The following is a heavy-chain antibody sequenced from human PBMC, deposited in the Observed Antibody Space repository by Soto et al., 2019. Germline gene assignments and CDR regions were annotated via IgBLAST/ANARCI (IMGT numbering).Heavy chain of an antibody. J-gene: IGHJ3*01. CDR1: GGTFSTHT. Sequence: QVHLEQSGAEVKKPGSSVKVSCKAAGGTFSTHTLIWVRQAPGQGLEWMGRIIPMLTVTNSAQKFQGRVSLTADKSTSTALMELTSLTSDNTAVYYCSIGSRTAEAFDVWGQGKMVTVSS. CDR2: IIPMLTVT. D-gene: IGHD5-18*01. CDR3: SIGSRTAEAFDV. V-gene: IGHV1-69*02.